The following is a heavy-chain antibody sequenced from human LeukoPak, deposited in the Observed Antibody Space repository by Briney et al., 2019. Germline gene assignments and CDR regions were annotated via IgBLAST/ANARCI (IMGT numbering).Heavy chain of an antibody. CDR3: ARHGIVDISRKYYFDY. CDR1: GGSISSYY. Sequence: SETLSLTCTVSGGSISSYYWSWIRQPPGKGLEWIGYIYYSGSTNYNPSLKSRVTISVDTSNNQFSLKLSSVTAADKAVYFCARHGIVDISRKYYFDYWGQGTLVTVSS. CDR2: IYYSGST. D-gene: IGHD5-12*01. J-gene: IGHJ4*02. V-gene: IGHV4-59*08.